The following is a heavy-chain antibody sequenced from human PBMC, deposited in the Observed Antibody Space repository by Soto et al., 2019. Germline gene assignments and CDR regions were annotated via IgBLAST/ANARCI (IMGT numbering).Heavy chain of an antibody. CDR3: AREHYSSGWYHVFDI. V-gene: IGHV1-18*01. CDR1: GYTFTSYG. Sequence: ASVKVSCKASGYTFTSYGISWLRQAPGQGLEWMGWISAYNGNTNYAQKLQGRVTMTTDTSTSTAYMELRSLRSDDTAVYYCAREHYSSGWYHVFDIWGQGTMVTVSS. J-gene: IGHJ3*02. D-gene: IGHD6-19*01. CDR2: ISAYNGNT.